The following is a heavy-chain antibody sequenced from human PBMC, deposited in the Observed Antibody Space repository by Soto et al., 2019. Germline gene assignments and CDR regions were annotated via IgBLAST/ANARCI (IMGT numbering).Heavy chain of an antibody. J-gene: IGHJ4*02. D-gene: IGHD6-19*01. Sequence: GGSLRLSCAASGFTFSSYAMSWVRQAPGKGLEWVSAISGSGGSTYYADSVKGRFTISRDNSKNTLYLQMNSLRAEDTAVYYCAKEVAGYSSGRSFFDYWGQGTLVTVSS. CDR3: AKEVAGYSSGRSFFDY. V-gene: IGHV3-23*01. CDR1: GFTFSSYA. CDR2: ISGSGGST.